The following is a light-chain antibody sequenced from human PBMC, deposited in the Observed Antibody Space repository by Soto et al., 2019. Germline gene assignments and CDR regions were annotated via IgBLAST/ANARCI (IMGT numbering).Light chain of an antibody. V-gene: IGLV2-14*01. CDR3: NSYTTTSSYV. CDR1: ISDIGAYDY. Sequence: QSVLTQPASLSGSPGQSITISCTGTISDIGAYDYVSWFQQHPGKAPKLMISEVNNRPSGVSDRFSGSKSGNTASLTISGLQAEDEADYYCNSYTTTSSYVFGTGTKVTVL. CDR2: EVN. J-gene: IGLJ1*01.